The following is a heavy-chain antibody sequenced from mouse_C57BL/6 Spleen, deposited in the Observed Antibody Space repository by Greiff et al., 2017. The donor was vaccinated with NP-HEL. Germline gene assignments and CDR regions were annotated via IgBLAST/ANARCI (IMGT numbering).Heavy chain of an antibody. Sequence: VQLQQSGPELVKPGASVKISCKASGYSFTDYNMNWVKQSNGKSLEWIGVINPNYGTTSYNQKFKGKATLTVYQSSSTALMQRNSLTSEDSAVYYFARSGDYDEAYYFDYWGQGTTLTVSS. J-gene: IGHJ2*01. CDR3: ARSGDYDEAYYFDY. D-gene: IGHD2-4*01. CDR2: INPNYGTT. CDR1: GYSFTDYN. V-gene: IGHV1-39*01.